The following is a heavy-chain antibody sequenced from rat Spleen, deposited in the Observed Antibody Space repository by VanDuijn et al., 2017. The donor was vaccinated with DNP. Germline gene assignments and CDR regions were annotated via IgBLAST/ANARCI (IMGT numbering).Heavy chain of an antibody. Sequence: EVKLVDSGGGLVQPGRSLKLSCAASGFTFNDHYMTWVRQAPMKGLEWVASISYEGSSTYYGDSVKGRFTISRDNAQNTLYLQMSKLGSEDTAIYYCARGRLYPHYAMDAWGQGTSVTVSS. CDR2: ISYEGSST. V-gene: IGHV5-22*01. J-gene: IGHJ4*01. D-gene: IGHD1-2*01. CDR3: ARGRLYPHYAMDA. CDR1: GFTFNDHY.